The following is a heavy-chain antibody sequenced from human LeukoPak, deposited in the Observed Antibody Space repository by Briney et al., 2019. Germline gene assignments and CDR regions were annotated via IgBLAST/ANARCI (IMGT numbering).Heavy chain of an antibody. V-gene: IGHV3-53*01. J-gene: IGHJ4*02. CDR1: GFTVTDNY. CDR2: IYRDGGT. CDR3: ARDSSGPAL. Sequence: GGSLRLSCAASGFTVTDNYMSWVRQAPGKGLEWVSVIYRDGGTFYSDSVKGRFTISRDYSKNTLYLQMNSLRVDDTAVYYCARDSSGPALWGQGTLVTVSS. D-gene: IGHD3-22*01.